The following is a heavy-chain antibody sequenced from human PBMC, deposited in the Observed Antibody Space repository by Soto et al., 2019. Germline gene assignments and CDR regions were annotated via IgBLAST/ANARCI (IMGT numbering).Heavy chain of an antibody. V-gene: IGHV4-59*01. J-gene: IGHJ4*02. Sequence: PSETLSLTCTVSGGSISSYYWSWIRRPPGKGLEWIGYIYYSGSTNYNPSLKSRVTISVDTSKNQFSLKLSSVTTADTAVYYCARGIVVVTATYLFDYWGQGTLVTVSS. D-gene: IGHD2-15*01. CDR1: GGSISSYY. CDR3: ARGIVVVTATYLFDY. CDR2: IYYSGST.